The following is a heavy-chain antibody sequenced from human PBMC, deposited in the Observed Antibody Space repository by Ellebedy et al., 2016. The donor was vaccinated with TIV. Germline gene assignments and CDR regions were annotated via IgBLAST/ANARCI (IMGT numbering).Heavy chain of an antibody. CDR2: ISASGGET. CDR3: ARDGVGHV. CDR1: GFLFSNYA. J-gene: IGHJ4*02. D-gene: IGHD3-3*01. V-gene: IGHV3-23*01. Sequence: GESLKISXAASGFLFSNYAMAWVRQAPGTGLTWFSSISASGGETHYAEPVRGRFTISRDNSRKTVYLQMTSLRVEDMGLYYCARDGVGHVWGQGTLVTVSS.